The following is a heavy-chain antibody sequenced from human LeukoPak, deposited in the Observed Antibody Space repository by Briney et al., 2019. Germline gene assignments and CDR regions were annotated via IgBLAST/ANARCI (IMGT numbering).Heavy chain of an antibody. Sequence: SETLSLTCAVYGGSLSGYYWIWIRQSPGKGLEWIGEIDHSGSATYNPSLEPRVTISVDTSKNQFSLKLSSVTAADTALYYCARDLYGEDYWGQGTLVTVSS. V-gene: IGHV4-34*01. D-gene: IGHD2-2*02. CDR3: ARDLYGEDY. CDR1: GGSLSGYY. J-gene: IGHJ4*02. CDR2: IDHSGSA.